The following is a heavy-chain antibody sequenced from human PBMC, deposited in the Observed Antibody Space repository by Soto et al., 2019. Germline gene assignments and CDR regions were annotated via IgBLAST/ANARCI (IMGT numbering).Heavy chain of an antibody. V-gene: IGHV3-23*01. J-gene: IGHJ4*02. CDR1: GFTFSSYA. CDR3: AKYRVVVVAATPVGSFDY. CDR2: ISGSGGST. Sequence: GGSLRLSCAASGFTFSSYAMSWVRQAPGKGLEWVSAISGSGGSTYYADSVKGRFTISRDNSKNTLYLQMNSLRAEDTAVYYCAKYRVVVVAATPVGSFDYWGQGTLVTVSS. D-gene: IGHD2-15*01.